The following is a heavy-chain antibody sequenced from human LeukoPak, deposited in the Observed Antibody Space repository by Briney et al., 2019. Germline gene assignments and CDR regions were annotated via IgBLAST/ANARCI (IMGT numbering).Heavy chain of an antibody. Sequence: PGGSLRLSCAASGFTFSSYGMHWVRQAPGKGLEWVAFIRYDGSNKYYADSVKGRSTISRDNSKNTLYLQMNSLRAEDTAVYYCAKDQVRMSSSPGYFDYWGQGTLVTVSS. D-gene: IGHD6-6*01. J-gene: IGHJ4*02. V-gene: IGHV3-30*02. CDR3: AKDQVRMSSSPGYFDY. CDR2: IRYDGSNK. CDR1: GFTFSSYG.